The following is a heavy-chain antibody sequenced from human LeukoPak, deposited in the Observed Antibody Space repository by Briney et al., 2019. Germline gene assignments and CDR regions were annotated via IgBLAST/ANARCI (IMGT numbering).Heavy chain of an antibody. CDR3: ARDPPYDLWSGYYSD. J-gene: IGHJ4*02. Sequence: PGGSLRLSCAASGFTFGDYYMSWIRQAPGKGLEWVSYISSSGSTIYYADSVKGRFTISRDNAKNSLYLQMNSLRAEDTAVYYCARDPPYDLWSGYYSDWGQGTLVTVSS. D-gene: IGHD3-3*01. CDR2: ISSSGSTI. CDR1: GFTFGDYY. V-gene: IGHV3-11*04.